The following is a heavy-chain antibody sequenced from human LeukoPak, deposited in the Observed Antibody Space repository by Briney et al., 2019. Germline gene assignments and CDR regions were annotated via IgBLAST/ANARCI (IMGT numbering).Heavy chain of an antibody. Sequence: GRSLRLSCAASGFTFSSYGMHWVRQAPGKGLEWVAFIRYDGSNKYYADSVKGRFTISRDNSKNTLYLQMNSLRAEDTAVYYCANGATPGWYFDLWGRGTLVTVSS. V-gene: IGHV3-30*02. CDR2: IRYDGSNK. CDR1: GFTFSSYG. D-gene: IGHD4/OR15-4a*01. J-gene: IGHJ2*01. CDR3: ANGATPGWYFDL.